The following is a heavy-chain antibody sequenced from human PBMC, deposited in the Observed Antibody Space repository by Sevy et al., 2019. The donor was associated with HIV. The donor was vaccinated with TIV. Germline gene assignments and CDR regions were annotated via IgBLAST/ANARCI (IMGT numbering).Heavy chain of an antibody. Sequence: GGSLRLSCAASGFTFSSYGMHWVCQAPGKGLEWVAVIWYDGSNKYYADSVKGRFTISRDNSKNTLYLQMNSLRAEDTAVYYCARSGYSSGWLYYFDYWGQGTLVTVSS. V-gene: IGHV3-33*01. CDR1: GFTFSSYG. D-gene: IGHD6-19*01. CDR3: ARSGYSSGWLYYFDY. J-gene: IGHJ4*02. CDR2: IWYDGSNK.